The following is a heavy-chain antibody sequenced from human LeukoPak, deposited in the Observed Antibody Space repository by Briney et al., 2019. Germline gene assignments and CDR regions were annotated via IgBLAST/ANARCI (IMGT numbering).Heavy chain of an antibody. CDR1: GYSISSGYY. Sequence: PSETLSLTCTVSGYSISSGYYWSWIRQPPGKGLEWIGYIYYSGSTNYNPSLKSRVTISVDTSKNQFSLKLSSVTAADTAVYYCASSYSGYDRGGRGEKYHYYMDVWGKGTTVTVSS. J-gene: IGHJ6*03. CDR2: IYYSGST. CDR3: ASSYSGYDRGGRGEKYHYYMDV. D-gene: IGHD5-12*01. V-gene: IGHV4-61*01.